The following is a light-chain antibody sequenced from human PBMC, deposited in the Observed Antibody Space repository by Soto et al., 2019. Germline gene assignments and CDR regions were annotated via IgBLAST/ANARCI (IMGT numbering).Light chain of an antibody. J-gene: IGKJ5*01. Sequence: AIQLTQSPSSLSASVGDRVTITCRASQGISSALAWYQQKPGKAPKLLIYDASSLESGVPSRFSGSESGTELNLNNSSLQPEDFATYYCQQFNSYFTFGQGKRLEIK. CDR2: DAS. CDR1: QGISSA. V-gene: IGKV1-13*02. CDR3: QQFNSYFT.